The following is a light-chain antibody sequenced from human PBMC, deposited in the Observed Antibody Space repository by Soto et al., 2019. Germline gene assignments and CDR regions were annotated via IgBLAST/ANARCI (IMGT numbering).Light chain of an antibody. J-gene: IGKJ4*01. V-gene: IGKV1-33*01. Sequence: DLQMTQSPSSLSASVRDRVTITCQASQNISNYLNWYQQKPGKAPKLLIQDASNLETGVPSGFSGSESGTDFTFTISSLQPEDIATYYCQQYDTSPVTFGGGTKVEIK. CDR2: DAS. CDR1: QNISNY. CDR3: QQYDTSPVT.